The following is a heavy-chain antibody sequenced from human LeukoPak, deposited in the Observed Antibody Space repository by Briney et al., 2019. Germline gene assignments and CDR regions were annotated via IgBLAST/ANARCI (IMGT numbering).Heavy chain of an antibody. CDR1: GGAFSSDA. D-gene: IGHD3-16*02. CDR2: IIPIFGTA. V-gene: IGHV1-69*06. CDR3: ARASSDYVWGSYRSPYYYYGMDV. Sequence: ASVKASCKASGGAFSSDAISWGRQAPGQGLEWMGGIIPIFGTANYAQKFQGRVTITADKSTSTAYMELSSLRSEDTAVYYCARASSDYVWGSYRSPYYYYGMDVWGKGTTVTVSS. J-gene: IGHJ6*04.